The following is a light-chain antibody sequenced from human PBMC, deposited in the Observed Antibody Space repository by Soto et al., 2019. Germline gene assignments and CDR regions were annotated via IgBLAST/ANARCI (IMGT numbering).Light chain of an antibody. CDR3: SSYTSNSTPVV. V-gene: IGLV2-14*01. CDR2: EVT. Sequence: QSALSQPASVSGSPGQSITISCTGTSCDIGGYNYVSWYQQHPGKAPKLLISEVTNRPSGVSNRFSGSKSGNTASLTISGLQAEDEADYYCSSYTSNSTPVVFGGGTQLTVL. CDR1: SCDIGGYNY. J-gene: IGLJ2*01.